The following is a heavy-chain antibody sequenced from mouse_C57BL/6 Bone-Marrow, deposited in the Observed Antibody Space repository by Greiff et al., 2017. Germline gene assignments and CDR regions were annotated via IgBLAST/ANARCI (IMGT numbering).Heavy chain of an antibody. CDR3: ARLLWLRRFAY. Sequence: EVQRVESGGGLVKPGGSLKLSCAASGFTFSDYGMHWVRQAPEKGLEWVAYISSGSSTIYYADTVKGRFTISRDNAKNTLFLQMTSLRSEDTAMYYCARLLWLRRFAYWGQGTLVTVSA. J-gene: IGHJ3*01. CDR1: GFTFSDYG. CDR2: ISSGSSTI. D-gene: IGHD2-2*01. V-gene: IGHV5-17*01.